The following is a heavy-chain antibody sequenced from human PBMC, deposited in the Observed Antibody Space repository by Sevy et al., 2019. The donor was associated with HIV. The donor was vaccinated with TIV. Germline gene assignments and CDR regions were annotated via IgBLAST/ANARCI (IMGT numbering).Heavy chain of an antibody. CDR3: ARSDSSPFGLDV. V-gene: IGHV5-51*01. Sequence: GESLKISCQGFGYSFTTYWVGWVRQMPGRGLEWVGIIYPGDSDTRYSPSFQAQVTISADKSMNTAYLQWSSLQASDTAIYYCARSDSSPFGLDVWGQGTTVTVSS. CDR1: GYSFTTYW. CDR2: IYPGDSDT. D-gene: IGHD3-22*01. J-gene: IGHJ6*02.